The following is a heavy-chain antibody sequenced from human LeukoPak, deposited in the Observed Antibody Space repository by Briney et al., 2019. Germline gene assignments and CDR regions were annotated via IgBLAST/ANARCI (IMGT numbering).Heavy chain of an antibody. J-gene: IGHJ3*02. CDR3: ARAKTLEPSPSNAFDI. D-gene: IGHD1-1*01. Sequence: ASVKVSCKASGYTFTSYGISWVRQAPGQGLEWMGWISAYNGNTNYAQKLQGRVTMTTDTSASTAYMELRSLTLDDTALYYCARAKTLEPSPSNAFDIWGQGTMVTVSS. CDR1: GYTFTSYG. CDR2: ISAYNGNT. V-gene: IGHV1-18*01.